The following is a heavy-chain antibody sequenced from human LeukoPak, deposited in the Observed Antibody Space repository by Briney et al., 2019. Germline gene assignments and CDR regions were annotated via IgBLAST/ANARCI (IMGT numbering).Heavy chain of an antibody. CDR1: GFTFSSYA. CDR2: IWYDGSNK. J-gene: IGHJ3*02. V-gene: IGHV3-33*08. Sequence: PGRSLRLSCAASGFTFSSYAMHWVRQAPGKGLEWVAVIWYDGSNKYYADSVKGRFTISRDNSKNTLYLQMNSLRAEDTAVYYCARSMGGGYDYEAFDIWGQGTMVTVSS. D-gene: IGHD5-12*01. CDR3: ARSMGGGYDYEAFDI.